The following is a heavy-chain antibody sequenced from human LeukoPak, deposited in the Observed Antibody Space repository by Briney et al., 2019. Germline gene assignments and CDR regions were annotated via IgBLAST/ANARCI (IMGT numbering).Heavy chain of an antibody. CDR1: GFTIGTAW. CDR2: IKSEGEGATT. D-gene: IGHD3-3*02. CDR3: IAHFPYFYGFDV. V-gene: IGHV3-15*01. J-gene: IGHJ6*04. Sequence: GVSLRLSCVSSGFTIGTAWMSWVRQAPGKGLEWLGHIKSEGEGATTDYAAPAKGRFAISRDDSKKMIYLQMSSLKIDDTAIYYCIAHFPYFYGFDVWGKGTTVTVSS.